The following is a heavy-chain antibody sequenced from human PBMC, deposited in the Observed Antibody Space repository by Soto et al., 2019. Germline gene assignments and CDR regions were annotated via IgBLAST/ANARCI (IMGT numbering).Heavy chain of an antibody. CDR3: ARGPGDYDSSGYCYFDY. V-gene: IGHV1-2*04. D-gene: IGHD3-22*01. J-gene: IGHJ4*02. Sequence: QVQLVQSGAEVKKPGASVKVSCKASGCTFTGYYMHWVRQAPGQGLEWMGWINPNSGGTNYAQKFQGWVTMTRDTSSSTAYMELSRLRSDDTAVYYCARGPGDYDSSGYCYFDYWGQGTLVTVSS. CDR1: GCTFTGYY. CDR2: INPNSGGT.